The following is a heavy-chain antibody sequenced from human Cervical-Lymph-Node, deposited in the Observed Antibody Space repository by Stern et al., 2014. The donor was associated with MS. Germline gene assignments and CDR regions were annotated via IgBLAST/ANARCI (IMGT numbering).Heavy chain of an antibody. D-gene: IGHD5-18*01. Sequence: VQLVQSGAEVKKPGESLRISCKASGYRFTSYWISWVRQMPGKGLEWMGRIDPTDSYTNSSPSLQGHVTISADKSTSTAYLQWRSLKASDTAIYYCARGRGYSNGLPFDYWGQGTLVTVSS. J-gene: IGHJ4*02. V-gene: IGHV5-10-1*03. CDR1: GYRFTSYW. CDR2: IDPTDSYT. CDR3: ARGRGYSNGLPFDY.